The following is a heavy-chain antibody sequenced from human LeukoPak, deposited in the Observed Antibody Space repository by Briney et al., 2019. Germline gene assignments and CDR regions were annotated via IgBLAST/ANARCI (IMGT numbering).Heavy chain of an antibody. V-gene: IGHV3-53*01. Sequence: GRSLRLSCAASGFSFSSYAMHWVRQAPGKGLEWVSVIYSGGTTYYADSVKGRFTISRDNSKNTLYLQMNSLRAEDTAVYYCARLLWFGEPQFDYWGQGTLVTVSS. CDR2: IYSGGTT. CDR3: ARLLWFGEPQFDY. J-gene: IGHJ4*02. D-gene: IGHD3-10*01. CDR1: GFSFSSYA.